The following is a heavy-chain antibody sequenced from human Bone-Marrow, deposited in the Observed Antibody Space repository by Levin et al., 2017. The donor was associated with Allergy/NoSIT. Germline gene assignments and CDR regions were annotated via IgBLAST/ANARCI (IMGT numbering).Heavy chain of an antibody. CDR2: IYYSGST. CDR3: ARNTTEPWSLSFGGVWYFDS. CDR1: GGSITSPTSY. Sequence: SETLSLTCSVSGGSITSPTSYWSWVRQPPGKGLEWIGSIYYSGSTHYNPSLKSRLTISVDTSNNQFSLNLNSVTAADTAVYYCARNTTEPWSLSFGGVWYFDSWGQGTLVSVSS. D-gene: IGHD6-19*01. V-gene: IGHV4-39*01. J-gene: IGHJ4*02.